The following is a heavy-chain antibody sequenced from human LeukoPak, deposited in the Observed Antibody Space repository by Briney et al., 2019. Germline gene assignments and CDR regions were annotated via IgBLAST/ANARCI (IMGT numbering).Heavy chain of an antibody. J-gene: IGHJ6*03. D-gene: IGHD3-10*01. CDR3: AKGAVRGDERAYYYYMDV. Sequence: PGGSLRLSCAASGFTFDDYAMHWVRQAPGKGLEWVSGISWNSGSIDYADSVKGRFTISRDNAKNSLYLQMDSLTAEDTALYYCAKGAVRGDERAYYYYMDVWGKGTTVSISS. CDR2: ISWNSGSI. V-gene: IGHV3-9*01. CDR1: GFTFDDYA.